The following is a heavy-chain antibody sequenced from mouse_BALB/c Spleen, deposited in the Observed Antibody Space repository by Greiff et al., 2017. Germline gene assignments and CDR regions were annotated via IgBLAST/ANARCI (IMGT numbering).Heavy chain of an antibody. Sequence: QVQLKESGAELARPGASVKMSCKASGYTFTSYTMHWVKQRPGQGLEWIGYINPSSGYTNYNQKFKDKATLTADKSSSTAYMQLSSLTSEDSAVYYCARGGEKNYGSSRFAYWGQGTLVTVSA. D-gene: IGHD1-1*01. CDR2: INPSSGYT. CDR3: ARGGEKNYGSSRFAY. V-gene: IGHV1-4*01. J-gene: IGHJ3*01. CDR1: GYTFTSYT.